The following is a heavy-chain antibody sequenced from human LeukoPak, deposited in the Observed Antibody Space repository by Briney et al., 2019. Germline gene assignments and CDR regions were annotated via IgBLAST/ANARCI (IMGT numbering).Heavy chain of an antibody. V-gene: IGHV1-24*01. CDR2: FDPEDGET. CDR1: GYTLTELS. CDR3: ATTFFDY. J-gene: IGHJ4*02. Sequence: VASVKVSCKVSGYTLTELSMHWVRQAPGKGFEWMGGFDPEDGETIYAQKFQGRVTLTEDTSTDTSYMELSSLRSEDTALYYCATTFFDYWGQGTLVTVSS.